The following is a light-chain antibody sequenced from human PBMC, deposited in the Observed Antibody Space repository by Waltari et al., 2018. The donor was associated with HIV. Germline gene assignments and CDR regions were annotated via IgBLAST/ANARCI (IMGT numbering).Light chain of an antibody. V-gene: IGKV2-28*01. CDR3: MQALQTLS. CDR2: LGS. CDR1: QSLLHSNGYNF. J-gene: IGKJ4*01. Sequence: EIAMTQSPLSLPVTPGEPASISCTSSQSLLHSNGYNFLDWYLQRPRQSPQLLIYLGSYRDSGVPDRFSGSGSGTNFTLTINRVEAEDAGIYYCMQALQTLSFGEGTKVEIK.